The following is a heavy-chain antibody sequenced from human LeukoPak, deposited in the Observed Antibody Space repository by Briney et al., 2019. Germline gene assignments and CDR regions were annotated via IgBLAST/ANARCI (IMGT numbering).Heavy chain of an antibody. J-gene: IGHJ5*02. CDR2: IYYSGST. D-gene: IGHD6-19*01. V-gene: IGHV4-39*07. CDR3: ARDRRRTMAVAGTRFDP. Sequence: SETLSLTCTVSGDSISSSSYYWGWIRQPPGKGLEWIGSIYYSGSTYYNPSLKSRVIISVDTSKNQFSLKLSSVTAADTAVYYCARDRRRTMAVAGTRFDPWGQGTLVTVSS. CDR1: GDSISSSSYY.